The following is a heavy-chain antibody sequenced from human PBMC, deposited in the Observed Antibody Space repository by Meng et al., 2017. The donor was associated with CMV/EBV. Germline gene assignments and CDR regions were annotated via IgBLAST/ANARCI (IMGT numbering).Heavy chain of an antibody. CDR3: ARFDGSNYPMFFDF. CDR1: GGSVSSASYY. CDR2: ISYSGST. V-gene: IGHV4-61*01. D-gene: IGHD5-24*01. Sequence: SETLSLTCTVSGGSVSSASYYWSWIRQPPGKGLEWIGYISYSGSTNYNPSLKSRVTLSVDTSKNQVSLKLSSVTAADTALYYCARFDGSNYPMFFDFWGQGTLVTVSS. J-gene: IGHJ4*02.